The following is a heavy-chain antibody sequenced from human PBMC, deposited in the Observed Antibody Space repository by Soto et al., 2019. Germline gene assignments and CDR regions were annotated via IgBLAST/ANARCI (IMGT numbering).Heavy chain of an antibody. D-gene: IGHD3-10*01. V-gene: IGHV1-69*13. CDR3: ARSGRDYIGQNWFDP. CDR2: IIPIFGTA. CDR1: GGTFSSYA. Sequence: GASVKVSCKASGGTFSSYAISWVRQAPGQGLEWMGGIIPIFGTANYAQKFQGRVTITADESTSTAYMELSSLRSEDTAVYYCARSGRDYIGQNWFDPWGQGTLVTVSS. J-gene: IGHJ5*02.